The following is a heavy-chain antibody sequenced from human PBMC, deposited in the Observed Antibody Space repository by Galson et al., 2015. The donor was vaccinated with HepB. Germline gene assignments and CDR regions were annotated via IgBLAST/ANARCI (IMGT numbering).Heavy chain of an antibody. V-gene: IGHV5-10-1*01. CDR3: ARLPSSIAVAGDY. CDR2: IDPTDSYT. J-gene: IGHJ4*02. Sequence: QSGAEVKKPGESLTISCMASGYTFTNYWISWVRQMPGKGLEWMGRIDPTDSYTNYRPSFQGHVTISVDKSTSTAFLHWSSLQASDTAVYYCARLPSSIAVAGDYWGQGTLITVSS. D-gene: IGHD6-19*01. CDR1: GYTFTNYW.